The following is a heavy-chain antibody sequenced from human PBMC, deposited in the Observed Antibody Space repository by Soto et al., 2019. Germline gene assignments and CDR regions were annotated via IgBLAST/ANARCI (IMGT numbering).Heavy chain of an antibody. Sequence: EVQLLESGGGLVQPGGSLRLSCAASGFTFSSYAMWWVRQAPGKGLECVSAISGGGETTYYADCVKGRFTISRDNSKNTLYLQMNNLRAEDTAVYYCAFNSGSGSYYFDYWGQGTLVTVSS. CDR1: GFTFSSYA. CDR3: AFNSGSGSYYFDY. D-gene: IGHD3-10*01. J-gene: IGHJ4*02. CDR2: ISGGGETT. V-gene: IGHV3-23*01.